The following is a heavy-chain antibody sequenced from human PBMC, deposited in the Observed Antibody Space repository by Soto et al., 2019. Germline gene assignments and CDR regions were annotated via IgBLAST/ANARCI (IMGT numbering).Heavy chain of an antibody. CDR1: GFTFSDCS. CDR2: TSYNGNNE. D-gene: IGHD3-10*01. CDR3: AKDIKCEDFTYGYFYYGMDV. V-gene: IGHV3-30*18. J-gene: IGHJ6*02. Sequence: PGGSLRLSCAASGFTFSDCSMHWVRQAPGKGLEWVASTSYNGNNEYYGDSVKGRFTISRDNSKNTLHLEMITLRPEDTAVYYCAKDIKCEDFTYGYFYYGMDVWGQGTTVTVSS.